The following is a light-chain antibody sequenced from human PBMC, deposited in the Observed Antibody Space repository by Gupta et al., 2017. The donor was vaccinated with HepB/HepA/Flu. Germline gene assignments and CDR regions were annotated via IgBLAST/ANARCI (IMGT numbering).Light chain of an antibody. V-gene: IGLV4-69*01. CDR2: LNSDGSQ. CDR3: QTWGTGVNWV. J-gene: IGLJ3*02. CDR1: SGHSSYA. Sequence: QLVLTQSPTASASLGASVKPTCTLSSGHSSYAIAWHQQQPEKRPRYLMKLNSDGSQSKGHGIPDRFSGSSSGAERYLTISSRQSEDEADYYCQTWGTGVNWVFGGGTKLTVL.